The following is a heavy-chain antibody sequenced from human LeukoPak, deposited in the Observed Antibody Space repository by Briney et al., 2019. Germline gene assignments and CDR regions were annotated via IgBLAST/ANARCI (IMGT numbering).Heavy chain of an antibody. J-gene: IGHJ5*02. V-gene: IGHV3-30*18. Sequence: GGSLRLSCAASGFIFSNYGMNWVRQAPGKGLEWVAIISFDGRNGYYAESAKGRFTISRDNSKNTLYLQMNSLRAEDTAIYYCAKDRSIAARQFDPRGQGTLVTVSS. CDR1: GFIFSNYG. D-gene: IGHD6-6*01. CDR3: AKDRSIAARQFDP. CDR2: ISFDGRNG.